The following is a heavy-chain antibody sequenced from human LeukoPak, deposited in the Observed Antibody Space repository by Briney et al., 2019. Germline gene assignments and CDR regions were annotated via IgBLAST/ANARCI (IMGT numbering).Heavy chain of an antibody. D-gene: IGHD2-2*02. CDR3: ARRAPNYCSSTSCYNWYFDL. CDR2: IYYSGST. V-gene: IGHV4-39*01. J-gene: IGHJ2*01. CDR1: GGSISSSSYY. Sequence: SETLSLTCTVSGGSISSSSYYWGWIRQPPGKGLEWIGSIYYSGSTYYNPSLKSRVTISVDTSKNQFSLKLSSVTAADTAVYYCARRAPNYCSSTSCYNWYFDLWGRGTLVTVSP.